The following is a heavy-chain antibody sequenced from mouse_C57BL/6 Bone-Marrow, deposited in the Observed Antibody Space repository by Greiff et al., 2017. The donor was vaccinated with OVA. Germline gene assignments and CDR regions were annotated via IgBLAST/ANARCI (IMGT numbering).Heavy chain of an antibody. J-gene: IGHJ4*01. CDR2: ISGGGGNT. Sequence: EVHLVESGGGLVKPGGSLKLSCAASGFTFSSYTMSWVRQTPEKRLEWVATISGGGGNTYYPDSVKGRFTISRDNAKNTLYLQMSSLRSEDTALYYCARLLSKAMDYWGQGTSVTVSS. D-gene: IGHD2-1*01. CDR1: GFTFSSYT. V-gene: IGHV5-9*01. CDR3: ARLLSKAMDY.